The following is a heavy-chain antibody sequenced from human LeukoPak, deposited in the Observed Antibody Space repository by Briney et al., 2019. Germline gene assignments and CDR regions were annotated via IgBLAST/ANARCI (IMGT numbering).Heavy chain of an antibody. J-gene: IGHJ4*02. D-gene: IGHD1-26*01. CDR3: AKDLGLSVGSTPFDY. Sequence: PGGSLRLSCAASGFTFSTYTMSWVRQAPGKGLEWVSSIYGSGVSPFYAHSVQGRFTISRDNFQNTLSLQMNSLKADDTAVYYCAKDLGLSVGSTPFDYWGQGTLVTVAS. CDR1: GFTFSTYT. V-gene: IGHV3-23*01. CDR2: IYGSGVSP.